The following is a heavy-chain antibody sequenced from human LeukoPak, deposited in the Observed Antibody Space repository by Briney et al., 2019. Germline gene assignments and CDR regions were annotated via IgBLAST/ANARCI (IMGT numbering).Heavy chain of an antibody. CDR2: ISYDGSNK. Sequence: PGRSLRLSCAAPGFTFSSYAMHWVRQAPGKGLEWVAVISYDGSNKYNADSVKGRFTISRDNSTNTLYLQMNSLRAEDTAVYYCARNDGYNGYYFDYWGQGTLVTVSS. J-gene: IGHJ4*02. V-gene: IGHV3-30-3*01. CDR1: GFTFSSYA. D-gene: IGHD5-24*01. CDR3: ARNDGYNGYYFDY.